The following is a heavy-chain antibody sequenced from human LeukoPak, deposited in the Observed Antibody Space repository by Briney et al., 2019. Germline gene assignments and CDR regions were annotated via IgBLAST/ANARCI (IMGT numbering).Heavy chain of an antibody. D-gene: IGHD2-2*01. Sequence: SETLSLTCTVSGGSISGYYWSWIRQSPGKNLEWIGYIHYSGSTNYNPSLKSRVTISVDTSKNQFSLKLSSVTAADTAVYYCAREVRDIVVVPAATERSDWFDPWGQGTLVTVSS. CDR2: IHYSGST. V-gene: IGHV4-59*01. CDR3: AREVRDIVVVPAATERSDWFDP. J-gene: IGHJ5*02. CDR1: GGSISGYY.